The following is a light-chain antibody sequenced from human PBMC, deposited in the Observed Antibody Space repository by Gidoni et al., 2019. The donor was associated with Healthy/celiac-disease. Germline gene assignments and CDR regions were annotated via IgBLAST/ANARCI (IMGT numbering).Light chain of an antibody. Sequence: HSVLTPPPSVSAAPGHRVPISCTGSSSNIGAGYDVHWYQQLPGTAPKLLIYGNSNRPSGVPDRFSGSKSGTSASLAITGLQAEDEADYYCQSYDSSLSGSGVFGGGTKLTVL. J-gene: IGLJ2*01. V-gene: IGLV1-40*01. CDR1: SSNIGAGYD. CDR2: GNS. CDR3: QSYDSSLSGSGV.